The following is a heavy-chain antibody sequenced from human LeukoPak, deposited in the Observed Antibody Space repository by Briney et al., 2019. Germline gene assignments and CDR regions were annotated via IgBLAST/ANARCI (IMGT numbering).Heavy chain of an antibody. J-gene: IGHJ6*02. D-gene: IGHD3-22*01. CDR2: ICHSGST. CDR3: ARHPRGSGYYKGVVYYYYGMDV. CDR1: GGSISSGGYS. V-gene: IGHV4-30-2*01. Sequence: PSETLSLTCAVSGGSISSGGYSWSWIRQPPGKGLEWIGYICHSGSTYYNPSLKSRVTISVDRSKNQFSLKLSSVTAADTAVYYCARHPRGSGYYKGVVYYYYGMDVWGQGTTVTVSS.